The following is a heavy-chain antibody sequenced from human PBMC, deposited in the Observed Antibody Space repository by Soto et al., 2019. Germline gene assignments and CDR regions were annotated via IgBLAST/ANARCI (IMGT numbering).Heavy chain of an antibody. Sequence: QLQLQESGPGLVKPSETLSLTCTVSGGSISSSSYYWGWIRQPPGKGLEWIGSIYYSGSTYYNPSLKSRVPISVDTSKNQFSLKLSSVTAADTAVYYCARRGSSWYRGIDYFQHWGQGTLVTVSS. V-gene: IGHV4-39*01. CDR1: GGSISSSSYY. D-gene: IGHD6-13*01. CDR2: IYYSGST. J-gene: IGHJ1*01. CDR3: ARRGSSWYRGIDYFQH.